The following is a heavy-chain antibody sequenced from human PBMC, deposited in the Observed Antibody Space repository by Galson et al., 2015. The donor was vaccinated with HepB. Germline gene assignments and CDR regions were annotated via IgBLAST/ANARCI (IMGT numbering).Heavy chain of an antibody. J-gene: IGHJ5*02. CDR1: GFTFSSYG. Sequence: SLRLSCAASGFTFSSYGMHWVRQAPGKGLEWVAVIWYDGSNKYNADSVKGRFTISRDNSKNTLYLQMNSLRAEDTAVYYCARDRRPYCGGDCSPWFDPWGQGTLVTVSS. CDR2: IWYDGSNK. D-gene: IGHD2-21*02. CDR3: ARDRRPYCGGDCSPWFDP. V-gene: IGHV3-33*08.